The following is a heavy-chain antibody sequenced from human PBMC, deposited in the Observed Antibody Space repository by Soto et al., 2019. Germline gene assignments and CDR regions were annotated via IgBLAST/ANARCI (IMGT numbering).Heavy chain of an antibody. J-gene: IGHJ4*02. D-gene: IGHD2-2*01. V-gene: IGHV1-18*01. CDR2: ISAYNGNT. CDR1: GYTFTSYG. Sequence: ASVKVSCKASGYTFTSYGISWVRQAPGQGLEWMGWISAYNGNTNYAQKLQGRVTMTTDTSTSTAYMELRSLRSDDTAVYYCARVPEDVGSSIWVDYWGQGTLVTVSS. CDR3: ARVPEDVGSSIWVDY.